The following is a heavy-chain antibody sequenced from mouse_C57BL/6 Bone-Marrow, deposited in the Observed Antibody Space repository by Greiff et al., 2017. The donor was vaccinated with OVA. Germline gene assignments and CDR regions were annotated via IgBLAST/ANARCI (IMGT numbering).Heavy chain of an antibody. J-gene: IGHJ2*01. CDR3: AKGGYDGYYVPYFDY. CDR2: IDPSDSYT. V-gene: IGHV1-59*01. D-gene: IGHD2-3*01. Sequence: QVQLQQPGAELVRPGTSVKLSCKASGYTFTSYWMHWVKQRPGQGLEWIGVIDPSDSYTNYNQKFTGKATLTVDTSSSTAYMQLSSLTSEDSAVYYCAKGGYDGYYVPYFDYWGQGTTLTVSS. CDR1: GYTFTSYW.